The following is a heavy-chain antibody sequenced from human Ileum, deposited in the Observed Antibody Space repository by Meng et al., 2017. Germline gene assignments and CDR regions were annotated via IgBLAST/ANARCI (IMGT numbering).Heavy chain of an antibody. V-gene: IGHV4-4*03. CDR1: SGSISSNTY. CDR3: ARHGGYSQDF. Sequence: QVQLQERGTGQVRPPGTRSHTCAVSSGSISSNTYWSWVRQPPGKGLEWIGQISHSGSAYYNPSLKSRVTMSVDKSKSQFSLMLTSVTAADTAIYYCARHGGYSQDFWGHGTLVTVSS. CDR2: ISHSGSA. J-gene: IGHJ4*01. D-gene: IGHD4-23*01.